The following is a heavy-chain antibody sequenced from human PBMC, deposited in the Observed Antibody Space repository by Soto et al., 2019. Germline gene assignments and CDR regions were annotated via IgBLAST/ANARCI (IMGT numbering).Heavy chain of an antibody. D-gene: IGHD1-7*01. V-gene: IGHV1-69*01. Sequence: QVQLVQSGAEVKKPGSSVKVSCKASGGTFSSDAISWVRQAPGQGLEWMGGIIPIFGTANYAQKFQGRVTITADDSTSTADMELSSLRSEDTAVYYCARVMGRGNWNYIPLLDYWGQGTLVTVSS. J-gene: IGHJ4*02. CDR1: GGTFSSDA. CDR3: ARVMGRGNWNYIPLLDY. CDR2: IIPIFGTA.